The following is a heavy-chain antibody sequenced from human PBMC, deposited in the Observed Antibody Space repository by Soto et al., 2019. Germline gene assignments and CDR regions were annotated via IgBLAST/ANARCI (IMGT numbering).Heavy chain of an antibody. V-gene: IGHV3-74*01. CDR1: GFTFSHYA. CDR3: ASVIPLGY. CDR2: INSDGSST. D-gene: IGHD2-21*01. J-gene: IGHJ4*02. Sequence: GGSLRLSCASSGFTFSHYAMSWVRQAPGKGLVWVSRINSDGSSTSYADSVKGRFTISRDNAKNTLYLQMNSLRAEDTAVYYCASVIPLGYWGQGTLVTVSS.